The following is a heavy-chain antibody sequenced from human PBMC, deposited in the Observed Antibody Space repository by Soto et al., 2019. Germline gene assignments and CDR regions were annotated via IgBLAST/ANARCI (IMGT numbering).Heavy chain of an antibody. CDR1: GASIRSYY. V-gene: IGHV4-59*01. J-gene: IGHJ2*01. D-gene: IGHD3-22*01. CDR2: IYYSGGT. Sequence: QVQLRESGPGLVKSSETLSLTCTVSGASIRSYYWSWIRQPLGKGLEWIGYIYYSGGTNYNPSLKSRVTISLDTSKSQLPLKLSSVTAADTAVYYCARPWNTRNYDNSYFDLWGRGTLVTVSS. CDR3: ARPWNTRNYDNSYFDL.